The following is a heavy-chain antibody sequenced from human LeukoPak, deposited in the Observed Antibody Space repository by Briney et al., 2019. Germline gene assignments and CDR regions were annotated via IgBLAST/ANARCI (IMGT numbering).Heavy chain of an antibody. Sequence: GGSLRLSCAASGFTFDDYGMSWVRQAPGKGLEWVSGINWNGGSAGYADSVKGRFTISRDNAKNSLYLQMNSLRAEDTALYYCARTSYYYHYMDVWGKGTTVTVSS. CDR1: GFTFDDYG. CDR2: INWNGGSA. CDR3: ARTSYYYHYMDV. V-gene: IGHV3-20*04. J-gene: IGHJ6*03.